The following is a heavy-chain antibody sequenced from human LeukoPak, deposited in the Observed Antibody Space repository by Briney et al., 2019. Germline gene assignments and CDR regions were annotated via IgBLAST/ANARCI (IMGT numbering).Heavy chain of an antibody. V-gene: IGHV3-30*02. Sequence: PGGSLRLSCAASGFTFSSYGMHWVRQAPGKGLEWVAVIWYDGSNKYYADSVKGRFTISRDNSKNTLYLQMNSLRAEDTAVYYCAKLSIVDPFDYWGQGTLVTVSS. D-gene: IGHD2/OR15-2a*01. CDR1: GFTFSSYG. CDR3: AKLSIVDPFDY. CDR2: IWYDGSNK. J-gene: IGHJ4*02.